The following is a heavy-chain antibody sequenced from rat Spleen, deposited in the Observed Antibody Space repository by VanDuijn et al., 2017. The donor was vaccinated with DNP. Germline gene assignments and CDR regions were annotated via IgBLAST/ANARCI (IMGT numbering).Heavy chain of an antibody. D-gene: IGHD3-8*01. CDR1: GFTFSNYD. Sequence: EVHLVESGGGLVQPGRSLKLSCAASGFTFSNYDMAWVRQAPTKGLEWVASISTSGGSTYYRDSVKGRFTVSRDNAKSTLYLQMDSLRSEDTATYYCARRPSHFDFWGPGTMVTVSS. CDR3: ARRPSHFDF. V-gene: IGHV5-25*01. CDR2: ISTSGGST. J-gene: IGHJ1*01.